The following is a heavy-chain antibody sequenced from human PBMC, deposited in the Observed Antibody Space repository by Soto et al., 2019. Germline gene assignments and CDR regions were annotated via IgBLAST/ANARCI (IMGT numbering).Heavy chain of an antibody. D-gene: IGHD6-13*01. CDR2: MNPNSGNT. Sequence: QVQLVQSGAEVKKPGASVKVSCKASGYTFTSYNINWVRQATGQGLEWMGWMNPNSGNTDYAQKFQGRXXMXRXXSISTAYMELSSLRSEDTAVYYCATSIVAAGNFDYWGQGTLVTVSS. CDR3: ATSIVAAGNFDY. J-gene: IGHJ4*02. V-gene: IGHV1-8*01. CDR1: GYTFTSYN.